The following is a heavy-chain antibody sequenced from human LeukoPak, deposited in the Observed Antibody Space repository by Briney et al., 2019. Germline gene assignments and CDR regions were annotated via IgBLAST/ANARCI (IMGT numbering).Heavy chain of an antibody. CDR1: GYSISSGYY. CDR3: ARAEDIVVVPAAAFDI. J-gene: IGHJ3*02. CDR2: IYHSGST. Sequence: SETLSLTCTVSGYSISSGYYWGWIRQPPGKGLEWIGSIYHSGSTYHNPSLKSRVTISVDTSKNQFSLKLSSVTAADTAVYYCARAEDIVVVPAAAFDIWGQGTMVTVSS. V-gene: IGHV4-38-2*02. D-gene: IGHD2-2*01.